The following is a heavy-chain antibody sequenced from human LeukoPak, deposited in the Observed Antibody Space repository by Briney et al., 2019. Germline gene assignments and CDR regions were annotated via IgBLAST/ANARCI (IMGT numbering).Heavy chain of an antibody. J-gene: IGHJ4*02. CDR3: ARADLSPTYDYVWGSYRYGYFDY. V-gene: IGHV1-2*02. CDR1: GYTFTGYY. CDR2: ISRNSGGT. D-gene: IGHD3-16*02. Sequence: GASVKVSCKASGYTFTGYYMHWVRQAPGQGLEWMGWISRNSGGTNYARKFQGRVTMTRDTSISTVYMELSSLRSDDTAVYYCARADLSPTYDYVWGSYRYGYFDYWGQGTLVTVSS.